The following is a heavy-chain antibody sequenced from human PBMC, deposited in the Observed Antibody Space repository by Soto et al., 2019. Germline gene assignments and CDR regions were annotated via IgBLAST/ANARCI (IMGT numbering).Heavy chain of an antibody. V-gene: IGHV3-11*01. CDR2: ISSSGSPL. CDR3: ERDQDTTSKIDY. D-gene: IGHD1-1*01. Sequence: PGGSLRLSCTASGFTFSDYHMSWIRQAPGKGLEWVSYISSSGSPLYYADSVKGRFTISRDNAKNSLYLQMNSLRAEDTAFYYCERDQDTTSKIDYWGQGTLVTVSS. CDR1: GFTFSDYH. J-gene: IGHJ4*02.